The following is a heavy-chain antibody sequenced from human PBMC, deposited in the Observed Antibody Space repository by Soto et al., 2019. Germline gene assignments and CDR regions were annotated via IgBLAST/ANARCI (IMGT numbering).Heavy chain of an antibody. CDR2: IIPILGIA. CDR1: GGTFSSYT. D-gene: IGHD1-7*01. CDR3: ARGRWNYGIFDY. J-gene: IGHJ4*02. V-gene: IGHV1-69*02. Sequence: ASVKVSCKASGGTFSSYTISWVRQAPGQGLEWMGRIIPILGIANYAQKFQGRVTITADKSTSTAYMELSSLRSEDTAVYYCARGRWNYGIFDYWGQGTLVTVSS.